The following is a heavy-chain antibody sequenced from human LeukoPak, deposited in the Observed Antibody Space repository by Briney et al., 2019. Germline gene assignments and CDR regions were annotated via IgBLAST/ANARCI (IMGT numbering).Heavy chain of an antibody. CDR2: IYYSGST. D-gene: IGHD6-19*01. J-gene: IGHJ4*02. V-gene: IGHV4-59*01. CDR1: GVSISSYY. CDR3: ARAIAVAGTVGYFVY. Sequence: SETLSLTCSASGVSISSYYWSWIRQPPGKGLEWIADIYYSGSTNYNPSLKSRVTISVDTHKNQFSLKLSSVTAADTAVYYCARAIAVAGTVGYFVYWGQGTLVTVSS.